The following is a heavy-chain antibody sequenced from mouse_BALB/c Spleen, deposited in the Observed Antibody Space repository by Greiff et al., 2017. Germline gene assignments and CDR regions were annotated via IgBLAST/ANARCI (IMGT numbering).Heavy chain of an antibody. Sequence: QVHVKQSGAELVRPGSSVKISCKASGYAFSSYWMNWVMQRPGQGLEWIGQIYPGDGDTIYNGKFKGKATLTADKSSSTAYMQLSSLTSEDSAVYYYARKDYDGQAWFAYWGQGTLVTVSA. CDR3: ARKDYDGQAWFAY. V-gene: IGHV1-80*01. CDR1: GYAFSSYW. CDR2: IYPGDGDT. J-gene: IGHJ3*01. D-gene: IGHD2-3*01.